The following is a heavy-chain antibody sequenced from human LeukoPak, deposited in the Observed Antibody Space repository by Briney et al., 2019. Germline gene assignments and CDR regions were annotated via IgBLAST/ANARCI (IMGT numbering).Heavy chain of an antibody. CDR1: GFTFSSYW. J-gene: IGHJ6*02. CDR3: ARGGGLDV. Sequence: GGSLRLSCAASGFTFSSYWMNWARQAPGEGLEWVASINHNGNVNYYVDSVKGRFTISRDNVKNSLYLQMSNLRAEDTAVYFCARGGGLDVWGQGATVTVSS. CDR2: INHNGNVN. D-gene: IGHD3-16*01. V-gene: IGHV3-7*03.